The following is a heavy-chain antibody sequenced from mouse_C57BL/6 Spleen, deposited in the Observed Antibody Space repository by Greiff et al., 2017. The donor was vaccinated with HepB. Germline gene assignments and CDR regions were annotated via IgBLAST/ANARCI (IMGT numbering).Heavy chain of an antibody. CDR3: AREARYYYYAMDY. J-gene: IGHJ4*01. D-gene: IGHD1-1*01. CDR1: GFTFSDYG. Sequence: EVKLVESGGGLVKPGGSLKLSCAASGFTFSDYGMHWVRQAPEKGLEWVAYISSGSSTIYYADTVKGRFTISRDNAKNTLFLQMTSLRSEDTAMYYCAREARYYYYAMDYWGQGTSVTVSS. CDR2: ISSGSSTI. V-gene: IGHV5-17*01.